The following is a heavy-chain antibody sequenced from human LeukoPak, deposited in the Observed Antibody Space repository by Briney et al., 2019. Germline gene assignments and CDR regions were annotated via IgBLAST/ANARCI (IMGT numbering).Heavy chain of an antibody. CDR2: IYYSGST. D-gene: IGHD3-10*01. V-gene: IGHV4-31*03. CDR3: ARHYMVRGVINNYFDY. Sequence: SETLSLTCTVSGGSISSGGYYWSWIRQHPGKGLEWIGYIYYSGSTYYNPSLKSRVTISVDTSKNQFSLKLSPVTAADTAVYYCARHYMVRGVINNYFDYWGQGTLVTVSS. J-gene: IGHJ4*02. CDR1: GGSISSGGYY.